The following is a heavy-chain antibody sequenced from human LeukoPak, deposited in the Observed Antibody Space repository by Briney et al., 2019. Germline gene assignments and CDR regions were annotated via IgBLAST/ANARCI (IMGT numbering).Heavy chain of an antibody. J-gene: IGHJ4*02. V-gene: IGHV3-30-3*01. CDR3: ARPRYSSGLPGY. D-gene: IGHD6-19*01. Sequence: GRSLRLSCAASGFTFSSYAMHWVRQAPGKGLEWVAVISYDGSNKYYTDSVKGRFTISRDNSKNTLYLQMNSLRAEDRAVYYCARPRYSSGLPGYWGQGTLVTVSS. CDR2: ISYDGSNK. CDR1: GFTFSSYA.